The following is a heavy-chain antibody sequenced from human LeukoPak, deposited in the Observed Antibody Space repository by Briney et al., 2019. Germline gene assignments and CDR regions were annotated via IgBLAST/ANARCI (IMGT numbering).Heavy chain of an antibody. CDR2: ISSSGDYI. D-gene: IGHD3-10*01. V-gene: IGHV3-21*04. CDR1: GFTFSTYS. CDR3: ARFPRSGSYYRDYFDY. J-gene: IGHJ4*02. Sequence: GGSLRLSCAASGFTFSTYSMKWVRQAPGEGLEWVSSISSSGDYIFYGDSLKGRFTISRDNAKNSLYLQMNSLRAEDTAVYYCARFPRSGSYYRDYFDYWGQGTLVTVSS.